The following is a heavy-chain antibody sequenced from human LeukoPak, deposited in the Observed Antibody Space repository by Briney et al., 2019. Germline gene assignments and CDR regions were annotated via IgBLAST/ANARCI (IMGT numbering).Heavy chain of an antibody. CDR1: GFTVSSNY. D-gene: IGHD3-22*01. Sequence: GGSLRLSCAASGFTVSSNYMSWVRQAPGKGLEWVSVIYSGGSTYYADSVKGRFTISRDNSKNTLYLQMNSLRAEDTAVYYCAKVPPYYYDSSGYYFGGQGTLVTVSS. CDR2: IYSGGST. CDR3: AKVPPYYYDSSGYYF. J-gene: IGHJ4*02. V-gene: IGHV3-53*01.